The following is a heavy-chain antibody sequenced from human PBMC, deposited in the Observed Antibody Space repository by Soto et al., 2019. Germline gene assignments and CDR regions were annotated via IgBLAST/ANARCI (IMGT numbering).Heavy chain of an antibody. J-gene: IGHJ4*02. V-gene: IGHV4-39*07. CDR2: ISYIGST. CDR3: AREGRPGTYYYDSSGSGYFDY. D-gene: IGHD3-22*01. CDR1: DGSMNGRSYY. Sequence: SETLSLTCSVSDGSMNGRSYYWGWMRQPPGKGLEWIASISYIGSTYHNPSLKSRVTISIDTSKNQFSLKLSSVTAADTAVYYCAREGRPGTYYYDSSGSGYFDYWGQGTLVTVSS.